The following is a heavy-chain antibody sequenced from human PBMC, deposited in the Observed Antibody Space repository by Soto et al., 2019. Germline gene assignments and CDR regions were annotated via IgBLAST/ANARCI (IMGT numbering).Heavy chain of an antibody. CDR3: ARHDSSGWYGTRRLFDY. Sequence: QLQLQESGPGLVKPSETLSLTCTVSGGSISSSSYYWGWISQPPGKGLEWIGSIYYSGSTYYNPSLKSRVTISVDTSKNQFSLKLSSVTAADTAVYYCARHDSSGWYGTRRLFDYWGQGTLVTVSS. V-gene: IGHV4-39*01. CDR1: GGSISSSSYY. J-gene: IGHJ4*02. D-gene: IGHD6-19*01. CDR2: IYYSGST.